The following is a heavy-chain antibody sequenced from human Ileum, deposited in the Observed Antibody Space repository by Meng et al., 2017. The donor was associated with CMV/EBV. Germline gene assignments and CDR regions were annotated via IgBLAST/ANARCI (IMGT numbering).Heavy chain of an antibody. V-gene: IGHV4-34*01. CDR2: LSPPGGT. Sequence: LSLTCTVYGASFSGYYWSWVRQPPGKGLEWIGELSPPGGTNYNPSLKSRVTISVDTSNNHCSLRLTSVTAADTAVYYCVRAFGPEQDWGQGTLVTVSS. CDR3: VRAFGPEQD. D-gene: IGHD3-16*01. J-gene: IGHJ1*01. CDR1: GASFSGYY.